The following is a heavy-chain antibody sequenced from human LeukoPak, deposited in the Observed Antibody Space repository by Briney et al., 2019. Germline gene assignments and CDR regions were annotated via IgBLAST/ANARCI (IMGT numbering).Heavy chain of an antibody. CDR2: IYYSGST. V-gene: IGHV4-31*03. CDR1: GGSISSGGYY. D-gene: IGHD6-19*01. J-gene: IGHJ4*02. CDR3: ARVPVAGEIDY. Sequence: SETLSLTCTVSGGSISSGGYYWSWIRQHPGKGLEWIGYIYYSGSTYYSPSLKSRVTISVDTSKNQFSLKPSSVTAADTAVYYCARVPVAGEIDYWGQGTLVTVSS.